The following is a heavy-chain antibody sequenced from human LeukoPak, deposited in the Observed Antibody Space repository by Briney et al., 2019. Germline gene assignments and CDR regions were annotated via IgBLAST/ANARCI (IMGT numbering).Heavy chain of an antibody. D-gene: IGHD5-24*01. J-gene: IGHJ4*02. Sequence: ASVKVCCKASGYTFINYGISWVRQAPGQGLEWMGWISAYNGNTNYAQKVQGRVTMTTDTSTSTAYMELRSLRSDDTAVYYCARGRDGYNPTADYWGQGTLVTVSS. CDR1: GYTFINYG. CDR2: ISAYNGNT. V-gene: IGHV1-18*01. CDR3: ARGRDGYNPTADY.